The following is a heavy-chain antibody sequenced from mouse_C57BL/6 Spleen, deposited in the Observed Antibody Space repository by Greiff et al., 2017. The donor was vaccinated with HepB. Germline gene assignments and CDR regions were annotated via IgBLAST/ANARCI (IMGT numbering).Heavy chain of an antibody. J-gene: IGHJ1*03. V-gene: IGHV1-81*01. CDR3: AREEGYYGSRTGYFDV. CDR2: IYPRSGNT. CDR1: GYTFTSYG. D-gene: IGHD1-1*01. Sequence: VQGVESGAELARPGASVKLSCKASGYTFTSYGISWVKQRTGQGLEWIGEIYPRSGNTYYNEKFKGKATLTADKSSSTAYMELRSLTSEDSAVYFCAREEGYYGSRTGYFDVWGTGTTVTVSS.